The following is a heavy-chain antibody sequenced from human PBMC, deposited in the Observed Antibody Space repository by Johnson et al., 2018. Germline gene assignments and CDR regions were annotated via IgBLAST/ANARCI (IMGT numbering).Heavy chain of an antibody. CDR1: GFTFSNAW. CDR3: TTDGSILNQDYYYYGMDG. CDR2: VKRKTDGGTT. D-gene: IGHD3-9*01. Sequence: EVQLVESGGGLVKPGGSLRLSCEASGFTFSNAWMNWVRQAPGKGLEWVGRVKRKTDGGTTDYAAPVKGRFTISRDDSQRTLYLQMNSLKTEDTAVYYCTTDGSILNQDYYYYGMDGGGQGTTVTVSS. J-gene: IGHJ6*02. V-gene: IGHV3-15*07.